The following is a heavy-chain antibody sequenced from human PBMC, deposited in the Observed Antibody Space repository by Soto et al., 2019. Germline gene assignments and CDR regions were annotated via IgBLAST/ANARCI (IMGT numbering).Heavy chain of an antibody. V-gene: IGHV2-5*02. D-gene: IGHD6-13*01. CDR3: ARYTVSAAGTLIFDY. CDR2: IYWDDDK. Sequence: QITLKESGPTLVKPTQTLTLTCTFSGFSLSTSGVGVGWIRQPPGKALEWLALIYWDDDKRYSPSLKSRLTIAKDPSKNQVVLTMTNMDPVDTATYYCARYTVSAAGTLIFDYWGQGTLVTVSS. CDR1: GFSLSTSGVG. J-gene: IGHJ4*02.